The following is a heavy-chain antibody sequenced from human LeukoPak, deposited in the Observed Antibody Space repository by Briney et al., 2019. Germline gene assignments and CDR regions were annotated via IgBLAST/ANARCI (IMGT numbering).Heavy chain of an antibody. V-gene: IGHV4-39*01. J-gene: IGHJ4*02. D-gene: IGHD5-24*01. CDR3: ARHLSQGDGNKRGLDN. CDR1: GGSISSPPYD. CDR2: ISSSGNT. Sequence: PSETLSLTCTVSGGSISSPPYDWGWIRQPPGKGLEYIGSISSSGNTYYNASLQSRVTISVDASKNQFSLKLGSVTAADTAVYFCARHLSQGDGNKRGLDNWGQGTLVTVSS.